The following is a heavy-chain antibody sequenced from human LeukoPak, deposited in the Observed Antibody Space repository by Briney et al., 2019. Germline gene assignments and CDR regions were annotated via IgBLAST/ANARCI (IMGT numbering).Heavy chain of an antibody. V-gene: IGHV1-18*01. J-gene: IGHJ4*02. CDR2: ISAYTGNT. D-gene: IGHD2-2*01. CDR1: GYTFTTFG. CDR3: ARVASTTCDCPDYFDY. Sequence: ASVLVSCKASGYTFTTFGITWVRQPPGQGLEWMGWISAYTGNTNYSPKFQGKVTMTTDTSTSKAHMELRSLTSDDTAVYYCARVASTTCDCPDYFDYWGQGTLVTVSS.